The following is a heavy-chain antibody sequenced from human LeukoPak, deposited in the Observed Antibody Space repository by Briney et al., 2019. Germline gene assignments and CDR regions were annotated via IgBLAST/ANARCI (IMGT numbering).Heavy chain of an antibody. D-gene: IGHD3-3*01. V-gene: IGHV3-23*01. CDR1: GLTFSTFA. CDR2: IGNTGTNT. J-gene: IGHJ4*02. Sequence: GQSLRLSCAAYGLTFSTFAMSWVRQTPRKGLEWVSTIGNTGTNTFYAASVRGPFTLSRDHSRNTLFLQMNSLGAAGPAVHYIANAPEGVVISFEYWGQGSLVTVSS. CDR3: ANAPEGVVISFEY.